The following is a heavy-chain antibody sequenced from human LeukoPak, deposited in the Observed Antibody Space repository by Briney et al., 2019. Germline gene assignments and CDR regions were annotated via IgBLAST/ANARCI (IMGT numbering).Heavy chain of an antibody. Sequence: PSETLSLTCTVSGGSISSYYWSWIRQPPGKGLEWIGYIYYSGSTYYNPSLKSRLTISVDTSKKQFSLKLDSVTAADTAVYYCAREGSGSYLDYWGQGTLVTVSS. J-gene: IGHJ4*02. V-gene: IGHV4-59*12. CDR3: AREGSGSYLDY. D-gene: IGHD1-26*01. CDR1: GGSISSYY. CDR2: IYYSGST.